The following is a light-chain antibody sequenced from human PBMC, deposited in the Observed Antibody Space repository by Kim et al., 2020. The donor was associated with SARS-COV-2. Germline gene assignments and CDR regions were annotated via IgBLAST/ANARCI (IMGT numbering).Light chain of an antibody. J-gene: IGKJ2*01. CDR1: QSVSTTY. Sequence: EIVLTQSPGILSLSPGERATLSCRASQSVSTTYLVWYQQKPGQAPRLLIYGTYSRATGIPDRFSGSGSGTDFTLTINRLEPEDFAVYYCQQYGSSSMYSFGQGTKLEI. V-gene: IGKV3-20*01. CDR3: QQYGSSSMYS. CDR2: GTY.